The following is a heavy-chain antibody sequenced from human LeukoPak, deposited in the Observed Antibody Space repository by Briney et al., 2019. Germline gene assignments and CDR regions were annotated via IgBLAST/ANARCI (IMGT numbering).Heavy chain of an antibody. D-gene: IGHD3-16*02. V-gene: IGHV3-30*04. CDR3: ARDSYDYVWGSYRNGGGINYFDY. Sequence: GGSLRLSCAASGFTFSRFTFSSYAMHWVRQAPGKGLEWVAVISYDGTNKYSADSVKGRFTISRDNSKNTLYLQMNSLRVEDAAVYYCARDSYDYVWGSYRNGGGINYFDYWGQGTLVTVSS. CDR1: GFTFSRFTFSSYA. CDR2: ISYDGTNK. J-gene: IGHJ4*02.